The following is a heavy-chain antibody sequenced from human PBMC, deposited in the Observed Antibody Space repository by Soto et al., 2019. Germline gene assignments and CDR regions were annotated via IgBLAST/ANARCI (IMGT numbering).Heavy chain of an antibody. D-gene: IGHD4-17*01. CDR2: IYYSGST. CDR3: ARSTTVVTRHDAFDI. V-gene: IGHV4-39*02. CDR1: GGSISSSVYY. J-gene: IGHJ3*02. Sequence: KTSETLSLTCTVSGGSISSSVYYWGWIRHPPGKGLEWIGSIYYSGSTYYNPSLKSRVTISVDTSKNHFSLKLTSVTAADTAVYYCARSTTVVTRHDAFDIWGQGTMVTVSS.